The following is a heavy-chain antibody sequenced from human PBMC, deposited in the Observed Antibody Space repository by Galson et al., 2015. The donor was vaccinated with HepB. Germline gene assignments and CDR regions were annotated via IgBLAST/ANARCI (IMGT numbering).Heavy chain of an antibody. J-gene: IGHJ2*01. CDR2: ISSSSSYI. D-gene: IGHD2-2*01. Sequence: SLRLSCAASGFTFSSYSMNWVRQAPGKGLEWVSSISSSSSYIYYADSVKGRFTISRDNAKSSVSLQMNSLRAEDTAAYYCARERIVPGAPYWYFDLWGRGTLVTVSS. V-gene: IGHV3-21*06. CDR3: ARERIVPGAPYWYFDL. CDR1: GFTFSSYS.